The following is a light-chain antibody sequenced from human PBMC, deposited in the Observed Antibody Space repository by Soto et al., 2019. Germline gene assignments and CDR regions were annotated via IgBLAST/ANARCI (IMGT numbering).Light chain of an antibody. J-gene: IGKJ1*01. CDR3: QQYGSSPQT. CDR2: GAS. V-gene: IGKV3-20*01. Sequence: EIVLTQSPGTLSLSPGERATLTCRASQSVSSSYLGWYQQKLGQAPRLLIYGASSRATGIPDRFSGSGSGTDFTLTISRLEPEDFAVYYCQQYGSSPQTFDQGTKVEIK. CDR1: QSVSSSY.